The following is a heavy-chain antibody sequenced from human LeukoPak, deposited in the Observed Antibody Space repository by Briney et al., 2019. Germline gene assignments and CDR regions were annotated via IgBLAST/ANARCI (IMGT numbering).Heavy chain of an antibody. CDR1: GFNFGDYA. V-gene: IGHV3-49*04. Sequence: PGGSLRLSCKTSGFNFGDYAMGWVRQAPGKGLEWVGFIRSKNYGGTTEYAASVKGRFTISRDDSKSIAYLQMNSLKTEDTGMYYCAMIVAIWGQGTMVTVSS. D-gene: IGHD3-22*01. CDR2: IRSKNYGGTT. J-gene: IGHJ3*02. CDR3: AMIVAI.